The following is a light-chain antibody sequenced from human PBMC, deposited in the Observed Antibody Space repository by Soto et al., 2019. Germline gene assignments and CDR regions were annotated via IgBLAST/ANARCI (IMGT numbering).Light chain of an antibody. CDR1: QSISSW. CDR2: KAS. Sequence: DIQMTQSPSTLSASVGDRVTITCRASQSISSWLAWYQQKPGKAPKLLIYKASSLESGVPSRFSGSGSGTEFTLTISSLQPDDFATYYCQQYNSYSGYTFGQGNKLEIK. J-gene: IGKJ2*01. CDR3: QQYNSYSGYT. V-gene: IGKV1-5*03.